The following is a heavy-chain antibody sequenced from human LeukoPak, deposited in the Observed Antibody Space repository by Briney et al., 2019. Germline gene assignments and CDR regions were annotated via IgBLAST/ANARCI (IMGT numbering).Heavy chain of an antibody. J-gene: IGHJ6*03. CDR3: ARVAVVGYCSGGSCFYYMDV. D-gene: IGHD2-15*01. CDR2: ISSSSSYN. Sequence: GGSLRLSCAASGFTFSSYSMNWVRQAPGKGLEWVSSISSSSSYNYYADSMKGRFTISRDNAKNSLYLQMNSLRAEDTVVYYCARVAVVGYCSGGSCFYYMDVWGKGTTVTVSS. V-gene: IGHV3-21*01. CDR1: GFTFSSYS.